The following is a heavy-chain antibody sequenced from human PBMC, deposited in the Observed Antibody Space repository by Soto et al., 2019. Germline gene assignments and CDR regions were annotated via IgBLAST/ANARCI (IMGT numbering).Heavy chain of an antibody. CDR1: GFTFSSYS. CDR2: ISSSSSYI. D-gene: IGHD6-13*01. V-gene: IGHV3-21*01. J-gene: IGHJ6*03. Sequence: GESLKISCAASGFTFSSYSMNWVRQAPGKGLEWVSSISSSSSYIYYADSVKGRFTISRDNAKNSLYLQMNSLRAEDTAVYYCARAGSSSPTYYYYYMDVWGKGTTVTVSS. CDR3: ARAGSSSPTYYYYYMDV.